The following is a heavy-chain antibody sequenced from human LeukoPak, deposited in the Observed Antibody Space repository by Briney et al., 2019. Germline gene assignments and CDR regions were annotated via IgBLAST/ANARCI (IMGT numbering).Heavy chain of an antibody. CDR2: ISWQSRTR. V-gene: IGHV3-9*01. D-gene: IGHD3-3*01. J-gene: IGHJ6*02. CDR1: GFFLDDYG. Sequence: GGSLRLSCVASGFFLDDYGMHRVRQVPGKGLEWVSGISWQSRTRKYADSVRGRFTISRDNAKNSLYLQMNSLKLEDTALYYCVKDRDFWSGLDVWGQGTMVTVS. CDR3: VKDRDFWSGLDV.